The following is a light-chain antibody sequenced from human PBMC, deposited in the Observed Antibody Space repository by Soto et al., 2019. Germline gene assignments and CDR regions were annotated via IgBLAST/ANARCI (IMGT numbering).Light chain of an antibody. CDR3: QQYGSSPPFT. CDR1: QGISSN. V-gene: IGKV3D-20*01. J-gene: IGKJ5*01. Sequence: LTQSPSSLSASVGDRVTITCRASQGISSNLAWYQVRPGRAPRLLIYDASTKATAIPDRISGGGSGTDFTLTITGLEPEDLAVYYCQQYGSSPPFTFGQGTRLEIK. CDR2: DAS.